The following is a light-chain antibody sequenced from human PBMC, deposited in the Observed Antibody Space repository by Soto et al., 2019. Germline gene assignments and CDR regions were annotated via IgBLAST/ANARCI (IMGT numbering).Light chain of an antibody. Sequence: EIVLTQSPGTLSLSPGERATLSCRASQSITSFLAWYQQKPGQAPRLLIYTASNRATGIPDRFSGSGSGTDFTLTISSLQPEDFATYYCQQSYSPPPVTFGQGTRLEIK. CDR3: QQSYSPPPVT. J-gene: IGKJ5*01. CDR2: TAS. V-gene: IGKV3-11*01. CDR1: QSITSF.